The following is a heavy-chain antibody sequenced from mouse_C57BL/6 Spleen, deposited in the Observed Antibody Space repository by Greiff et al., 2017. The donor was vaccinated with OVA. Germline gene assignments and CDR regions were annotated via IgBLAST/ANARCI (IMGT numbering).Heavy chain of an antibody. Sequence: VKLVESGPGLVQPSQSLSITCTVSGFSLTSYGVHWVRQSPGKGLEWLGVIWRGGSTDYNAAFMSRLSLTTDNSKRQVFFKMNSLQADDTAIYYSDKNQCTTVVDGGAIDDWGKGTSVTVSS. CDR3: DKNQCTTVVDGGAIDD. V-gene: IGHV2-5*01. CDR1: GFSLTSYG. J-gene: IGHJ4*01. CDR2: IWRGGST. D-gene: IGHD1-1*01.